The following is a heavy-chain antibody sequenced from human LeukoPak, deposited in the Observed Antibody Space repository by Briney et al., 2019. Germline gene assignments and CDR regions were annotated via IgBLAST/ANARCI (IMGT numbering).Heavy chain of an antibody. CDR2: ISGSAHKI. CDR3: TTDPNDYDSSGYYFSPHVY. Sequence: PGGSLRLSCVASGITFSDYAVSWVRQAPEKGLDWVSVISGSAHKIRYADSVKGRFTISRDNSENIVYLQMNSLKTEDTAVYYCTTDPNDYDSSGYYFSPHVYWGQGTLVTVSS. CDR1: GITFSDYA. V-gene: IGHV3-23*01. J-gene: IGHJ4*02. D-gene: IGHD3-22*01.